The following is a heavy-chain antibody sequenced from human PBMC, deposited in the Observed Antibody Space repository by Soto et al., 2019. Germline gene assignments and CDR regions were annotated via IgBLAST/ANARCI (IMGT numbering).Heavy chain of an antibody. CDR1: GDSVSSNSAA. CDR3: AGSTSHQWYYMDV. Sequence: SQTLSLTCAISGDSVSSNSAAWNWIRLSPSRGLEWLARTYYRSRWYNDYAVSVRSRITVNPDTSKNQFSLQLTSVTPEDTAVYYCAGSTSHQWYYMDVWGKGTTVTVSS. CDR2: TYYRSRWYN. V-gene: IGHV6-1*01. D-gene: IGHD1-26*01. J-gene: IGHJ6*03.